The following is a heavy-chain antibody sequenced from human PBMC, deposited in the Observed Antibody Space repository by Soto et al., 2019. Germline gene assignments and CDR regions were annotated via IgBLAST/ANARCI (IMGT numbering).Heavy chain of an antibody. D-gene: IGHD2-21*02. CDR2: IYYSGST. Sequence: SETLSLTCTVSGGSISSYYWGWIQQPPGKGLEWVGYIYYSGSTNYNPSLKSRVTISVDTSKNQFSLKLSSVTAADTAVYYCARGAYCGGDCYAEYFQHWGQGTLVTVSS. CDR3: ARGAYCGGDCYAEYFQH. J-gene: IGHJ1*01. V-gene: IGHV4-59*01. CDR1: GGSISSYY.